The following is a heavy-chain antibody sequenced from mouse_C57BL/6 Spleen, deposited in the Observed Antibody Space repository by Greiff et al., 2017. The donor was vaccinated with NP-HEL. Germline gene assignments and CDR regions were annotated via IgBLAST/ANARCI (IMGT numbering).Heavy chain of an antibody. V-gene: IGHV10-1*01. CDR3: VRLGLKGYYYAMDY. D-gene: IGHD1-3*01. CDR1: GFSFNTYA. CDR2: IRSKSNNYAT. J-gene: IGHJ4*01. Sequence: EVQGVESGGGLVQPKGSLKLSCAASGFSFNTYAMNWVRQAPGKGLEWVARIRSKSNNYATYYADSVKDRFTISRDDSESMLYLQMNNLKTEDTAMYYCVRLGLKGYYYAMDYWGQGTSVTVSS.